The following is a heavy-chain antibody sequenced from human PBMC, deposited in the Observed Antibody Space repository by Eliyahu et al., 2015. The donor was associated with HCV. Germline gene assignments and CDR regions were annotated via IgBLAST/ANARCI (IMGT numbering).Heavy chain of an antibody. CDR1: GFTFXDYY. Sequence: QVQLVESGGGLVKPGGSLRLSCAASGFTFXDYYXSWIRQAPGKGLEWVSYISSSGSTIYYADSVKGRFTISRDNAKNSLYLQMNSLRAEDTAVYYCARWGNYDILTGTLSNWFDPWGQGTLVTVSS. CDR3: ARWGNYDILTGTLSNWFDP. V-gene: IGHV3-11*01. CDR2: ISSSGSTI. D-gene: IGHD3-9*01. J-gene: IGHJ5*02.